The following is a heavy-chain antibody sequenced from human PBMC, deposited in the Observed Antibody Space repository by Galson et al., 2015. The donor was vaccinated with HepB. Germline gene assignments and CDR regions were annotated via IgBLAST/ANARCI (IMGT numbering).Heavy chain of an antibody. CDR3: ARLIVVVPAAKRRAFDI. CDR1: GGSFSGYY. Sequence: ETLSLTCAVYGGSFSGYYWSWIRQPPGKGLEWIGEINHSGSTNYNPSLKSRVTISVDTSKNQFSLKLSSVTAADTAVYYCARLIVVVPAAKRRAFDIWGQGTMVTVSS. V-gene: IGHV4-34*01. J-gene: IGHJ3*02. D-gene: IGHD2-2*01. CDR2: INHSGST.